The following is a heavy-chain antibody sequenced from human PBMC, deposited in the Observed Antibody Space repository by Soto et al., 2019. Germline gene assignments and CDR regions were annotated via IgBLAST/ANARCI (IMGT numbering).Heavy chain of an antibody. CDR2: MNPNSGNT. CDR1: GYTFTSYD. J-gene: IGHJ4*02. V-gene: IGHV1-8*01. CDR3: GREKSGDYDY. Sequence: QVQLVQSGAEVKKPGASVKVSCKASGYTFTSYDINWVRQATGQGLEWMGWMNPNSGNTGYAQKFQGRVTMTRNTAMSTAYMGLSSLIAEGTAVYYCGREKSGDYDYWGQGTLVTVSS. D-gene: IGHD2-15*01.